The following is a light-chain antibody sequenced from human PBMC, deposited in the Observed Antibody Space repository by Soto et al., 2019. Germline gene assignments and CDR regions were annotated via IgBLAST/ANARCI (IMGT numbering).Light chain of an antibody. CDR3: QHYGGSPCP. V-gene: IGKV3-20*01. CDR2: GAS. CDR1: QSVSNNY. J-gene: IGKJ1*01. Sequence: EIVLTQSPGTLSLSPGERATLACRASQSVSNNYLAWYQPKPGQAPRLLLYGASSRATGLPDRFSGSGSGTDFALTIIRPEPADFAVYHCQHYGGSPCPFGQANTVAIK.